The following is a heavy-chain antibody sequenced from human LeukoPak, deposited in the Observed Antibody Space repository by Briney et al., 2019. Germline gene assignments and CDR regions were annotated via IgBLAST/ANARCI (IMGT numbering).Heavy chain of an antibody. V-gene: IGHV1-2*02. J-gene: IGHJ5*02. CDR1: GYTVTGYY. Sequence: ASVKVSCKASGYTVTGYYMHWVRQAPGQRLEWMGWINPNSGGTNCAQMFQGRVNMTRDTSISTAYMELSRLRSDDTAVYYCARMTYCSSTSCLGFDPWGQGTLVTVSS. CDR3: ARMTYCSSTSCLGFDP. D-gene: IGHD2-2*01. CDR2: INPNSGGT.